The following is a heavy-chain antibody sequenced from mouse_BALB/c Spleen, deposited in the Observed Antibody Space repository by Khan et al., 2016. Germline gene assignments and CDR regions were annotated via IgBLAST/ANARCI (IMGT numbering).Heavy chain of an antibody. Sequence: QVQLEESGPGLVQPSQSLSITCTVSGFSLTSYGVHWVRQSPGKGLEWLGVIWSGGSTDYNAAFISRLSISKDNSKSQVFFKRNGLQSNDTAMYYCASDDSYYAMDYWGQGTSVTVSS. CDR2: IWSGGST. D-gene: IGHD2-3*01. CDR1: GFSLTSYG. CDR3: ASDDSYYAMDY. V-gene: IGHV2-2*03. J-gene: IGHJ4*01.